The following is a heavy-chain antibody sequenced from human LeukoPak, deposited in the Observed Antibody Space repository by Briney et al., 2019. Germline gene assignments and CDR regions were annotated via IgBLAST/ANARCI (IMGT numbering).Heavy chain of an antibody. CDR2: ISGSGGST. D-gene: IGHD3-9*01. CDR1: GFTFSSYA. J-gene: IGHJ4*02. Sequence: GGSLRLSCAASGFTFSSYAMSWVRQAPGKGLEWVSAISGSGGSTYYADSVKGRFTISRDNSKNTLYLQMNSLRAEDTAAYYCAKLLLHYDILTGYYFDYWGQGTLVTVSS. V-gene: IGHV3-23*01. CDR3: AKLLLHYDILTGYYFDY.